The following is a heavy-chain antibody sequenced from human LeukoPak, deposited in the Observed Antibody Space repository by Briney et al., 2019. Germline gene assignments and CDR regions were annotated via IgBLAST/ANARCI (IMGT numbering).Heavy chain of an antibody. Sequence: GGSLRLSCAASGFTFSNYVMSWVRQAPGKGLEWVSGISSSGGSTYYADSVKGRFTISRDNSKNTLYLQMNSLRAEDTAVYYCTRLGRDGFNFGRYYFERWGQGTLVTVSS. CDR3: TRLGRDGFNFGRYYFER. CDR1: GFTFSNYV. J-gene: IGHJ4*02. V-gene: IGHV3-23*01. CDR2: ISSSGGST. D-gene: IGHD5-24*01.